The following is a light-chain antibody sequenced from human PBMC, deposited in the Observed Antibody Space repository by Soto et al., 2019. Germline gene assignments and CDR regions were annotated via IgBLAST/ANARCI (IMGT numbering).Light chain of an antibody. CDR2: GAS. Sequence: DIQMTQSPSSLSASVGDRVTLTCRASQGISNNLAWYQQKPGKVPKLLIYGASTLQSGVPSRFSGSGSGTDFTLTISSLQPEDVATYYCQKYASAPLTFGQGTKLEF. J-gene: IGKJ1*01. CDR1: QGISNN. V-gene: IGKV1-27*01. CDR3: QKYASAPLT.